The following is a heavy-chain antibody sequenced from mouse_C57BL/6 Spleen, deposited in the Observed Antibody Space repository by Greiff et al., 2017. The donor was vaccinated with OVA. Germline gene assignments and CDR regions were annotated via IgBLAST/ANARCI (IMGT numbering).Heavy chain of an antibody. V-gene: IGHV5-6*01. CDR1: GFTFSSYG. J-gene: IGHJ4*01. CDR2: ISSGGSYP. Sequence: VHLVESGGDLVKPGGSLKLSCAASGFTFSSYGMSWVRQTPDKRLEWVATISSGGSYPYYPDSVKGRFTISRDNAKNTLYLQMSSQKSEDTAMYYCARRGYYYGMDYWGQGTSVTVSS. CDR3: ARRGYYYGMDY.